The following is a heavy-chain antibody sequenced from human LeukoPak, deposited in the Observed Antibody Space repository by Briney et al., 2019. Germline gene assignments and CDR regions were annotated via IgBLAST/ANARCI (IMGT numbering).Heavy chain of an antibody. CDR1: GFTFSSYA. D-gene: IGHD2-2*01. CDR3: ATVETSGGANCYALDY. CDR2: ISGSDGST. V-gene: IGHV3-23*01. J-gene: IGHJ4*02. Sequence: PGGSLRLSCAASGFTFSSYAMTWVRQAPEKGLEWVSAISGSDGSTYYADSVKGRFTISRDDSQNTLYLQMNTLSAEDTAVYYFATVETSGGANCYALDYWGQGTLVTVSS.